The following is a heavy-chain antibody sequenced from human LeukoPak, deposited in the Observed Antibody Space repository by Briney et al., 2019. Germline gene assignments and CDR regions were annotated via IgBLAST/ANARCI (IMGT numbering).Heavy chain of an antibody. D-gene: IGHD4-17*01. V-gene: IGHV3-30*18. Sequence: GGSLRLSCAASGLIFSNHGFHWVRQAPGKGLEWVAVILYDGSNKYNADSVKGRFTISRDTSKNTLYLQMSSLRPEDTAVYYCAKAWRAYGDYHTFDIWGQGTMVTVSS. CDR1: GLIFSNHG. CDR3: AKAWRAYGDYHTFDI. CDR2: ILYDGSNK. J-gene: IGHJ3*02.